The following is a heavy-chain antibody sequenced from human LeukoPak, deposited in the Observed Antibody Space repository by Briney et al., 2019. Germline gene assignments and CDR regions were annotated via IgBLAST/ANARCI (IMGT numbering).Heavy chain of an antibody. CDR3: ARAQGRWLQLRFFDY. V-gene: IGHV4-34*01. J-gene: IGHJ4*02. CDR2: INHSGST. D-gene: IGHD5-24*01. CDR1: GGSFSGYY. Sequence: SETLSLTCAVYGGSFSGYYWSWIRQPPGKGLDWIGEINHSGSTNYNPSLKSRVTISVDTSKNQFSLKLSSVTAADTAVYYCARAQGRWLQLRFFDYWGQGTLVTVSS.